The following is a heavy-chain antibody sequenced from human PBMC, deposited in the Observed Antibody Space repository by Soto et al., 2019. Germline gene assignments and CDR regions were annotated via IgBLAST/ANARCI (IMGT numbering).Heavy chain of an antibody. V-gene: IGHV1-3*01. CDR3: ARGGYFDSRHYLAP. Sequence: GAAVSVSRQASGQTYACYGLNSVREAHGRGLEWMGWINPGNGNTNYSQQFQGRVIIDRDTSASAAYMELSSLRSEDTAVYYCARGGYFDSRHYLAPWGLVTRVPV. CDR2: INPGNGNT. J-gene: IGHJ5*02. CDR1: GQTYACYG. D-gene: IGHD3-22*01.